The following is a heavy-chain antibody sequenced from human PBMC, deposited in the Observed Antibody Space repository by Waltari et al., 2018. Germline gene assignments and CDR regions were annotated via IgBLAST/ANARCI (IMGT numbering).Heavy chain of an antibody. CDR3: AREAVPGLFDF. J-gene: IGHJ4*02. Sequence: QVQLQESGPGLVKPSETLSLTCVVSGDSIPGYYWSWIRQSAGKGLEWIGRIYSSGNTDYNASLKSRVTMSVDTSNNHFSLRLTSVTAADTAVYYCAREAVPGLFDFWGQGTLVTVSS. CDR2: IYSSGNT. V-gene: IGHV4-4*07. CDR1: GDSIPGYY. D-gene: IGHD3-10*01.